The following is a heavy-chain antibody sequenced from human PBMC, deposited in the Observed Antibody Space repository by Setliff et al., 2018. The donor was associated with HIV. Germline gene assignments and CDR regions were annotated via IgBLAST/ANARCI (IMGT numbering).Heavy chain of an antibody. V-gene: IGHV3-30*02. Sequence: GGSLRLSCAASVFTFNNYGKNWVRQAPGKGLEWVAFIRYDGSQKYYVDSVKGRFTISRDNSKNSLYLQMNSLRAEDTAVYYCAREPHELRYFDWLLYPAYYYYGMDVWGQGTTVTVSS. CDR2: IRYDGSQK. D-gene: IGHD3-9*01. CDR3: AREPHELRYFDWLLYPAYYYYGMDV. J-gene: IGHJ6*02. CDR1: VFTFNNYG.